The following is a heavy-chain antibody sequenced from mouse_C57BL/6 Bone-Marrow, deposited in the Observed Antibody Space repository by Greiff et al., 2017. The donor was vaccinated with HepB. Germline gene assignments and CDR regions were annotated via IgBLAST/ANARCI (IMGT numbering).Heavy chain of an antibody. V-gene: IGHV10-1*01. CDR1: GFSFNTYA. CDR3: VRKLRYPFVFDV. D-gene: IGHD1-1*01. CDR2: IRSKSNNYAT. Sequence: EVKLQESGGGLVQPKGSLKLSCAASGFSFNTYAMNWVRQAPGKGLEWVARIRSKSNNYATYYADSVKARFTISRDDSESMLYLQMNNLKTEDTAMYYCVRKLRYPFVFDVWGTGTTVTVSS. J-gene: IGHJ1*03.